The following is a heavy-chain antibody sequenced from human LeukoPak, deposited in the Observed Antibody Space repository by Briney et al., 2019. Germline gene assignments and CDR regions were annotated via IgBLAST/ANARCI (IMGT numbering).Heavy chain of an antibody. V-gene: IGHV3-30*02. CDR3: AKDPGPAGRSYYYYYMDV. Sequence: GGSLRLSCAASGSTFSSYGMHWVRQAPGKGLEWVAFIRYDGSNKYYADSVKGRFTISRDNSKNTLYLQMNSLRAEDTAVYYCAKDPGPAGRSYYYYYMDVWGKGTTVTVSS. CDR2: IRYDGSNK. J-gene: IGHJ6*03. CDR1: GSTFSSYG. D-gene: IGHD2-2*01.